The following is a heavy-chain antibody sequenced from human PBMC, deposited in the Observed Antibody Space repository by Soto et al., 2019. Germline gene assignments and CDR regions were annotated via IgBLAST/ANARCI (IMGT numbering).Heavy chain of an antibody. CDR3: ARVGFRFGELFISYFDY. V-gene: IGHV4-34*01. Sequence: SETLSLTCAVYGGSFSGYYWSWIRQPPGKGLEWIWDIYNSGSTNYNPSLKSRVTISVDTSKNKFSLKLSSVTAADTAVYYCARVGFRFGELFISYFDYWGQGTLVTVSS. CDR2: IYNSGST. D-gene: IGHD3-10*01. J-gene: IGHJ4*02. CDR1: GGSFSGYY.